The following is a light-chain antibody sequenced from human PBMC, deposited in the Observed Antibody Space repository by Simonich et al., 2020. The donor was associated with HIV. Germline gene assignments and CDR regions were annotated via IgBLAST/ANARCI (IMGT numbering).Light chain of an antibody. CDR3: QQSFSTPYT. Sequence: DIQMTQSPSSLSASVGDRVTITCRASQSISSYLNWYQQKPGKAHKLLIYAASTLQSGVPSRFSGSGSGTDCTLTISSLQPEDFATYYCQQSFSTPYTFGQGTKLEIK. J-gene: IGKJ2*01. CDR2: AAS. V-gene: IGKV1-39*01. CDR1: QSISSY.